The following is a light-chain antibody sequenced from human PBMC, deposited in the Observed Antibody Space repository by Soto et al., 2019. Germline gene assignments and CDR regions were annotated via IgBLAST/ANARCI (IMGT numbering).Light chain of an antibody. CDR2: DVR. Sequence: QSALTQPASVSGSPGQSITISFTGTSSDVGGSNYVSWDQQHPGKAPKLKIFDVRNRPSGVSNRFSGSKSGNTASLTISGLQAEDEADYYCSSYTSSSTPCVFGTGTKVTVL. J-gene: IGLJ1*01. V-gene: IGLV2-14*01. CDR1: SSDVGGSNY. CDR3: SSYTSSSTPCV.